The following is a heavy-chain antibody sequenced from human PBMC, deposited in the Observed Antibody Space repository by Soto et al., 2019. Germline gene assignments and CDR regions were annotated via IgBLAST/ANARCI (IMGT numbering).Heavy chain of an antibody. CDR2: ISSSSSYI. V-gene: IGHV3-21*01. D-gene: IGHD3-3*01. Sequence: EVQLVESGGGLVKPGGSLRLSCAASGFTFSSYSMNWVRQAPGKGLEWVSSISSSSSYIYYADSVKGRFTISRDNAKNSLYLQMNSLRAEDTAVYYCARDGLGPYYYGMDVWGQGTTVTVSS. J-gene: IGHJ6*02. CDR3: ARDGLGPYYYGMDV. CDR1: GFTFSSYS.